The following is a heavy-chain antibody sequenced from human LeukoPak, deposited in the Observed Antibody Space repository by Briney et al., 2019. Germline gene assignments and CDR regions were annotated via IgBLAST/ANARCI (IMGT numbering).Heavy chain of an antibody. CDR2: ITGSGGNT. V-gene: IGHV3-23*01. J-gene: IGHJ6*02. Sequence: GTSLRLSCAASGFTFSSYGMHWVRQAPGKGLEWVSVITGSGGNTYYADSVKGRFTISKDNSKNTVYLQMSSLRVDDTAVYYCAKAASSSWPSYYYGMDVWGQGTTVTVSS. D-gene: IGHD6-13*01. CDR3: AKAASSSWPSYYYGMDV. CDR1: GFTFSSYG.